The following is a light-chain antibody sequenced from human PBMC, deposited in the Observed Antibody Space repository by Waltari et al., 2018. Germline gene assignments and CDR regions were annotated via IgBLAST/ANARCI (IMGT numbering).Light chain of an antibody. J-gene: IGKJ1*01. V-gene: IGKV4-1*01. CDR1: QSVLYSSNNKNY. Sequence: DIVMTQSPDSLAVSLGERATINCKSSQSVLYSSNNKNYLAWYQQKPGQPPKLLIYWASTRESGVPDRCSGSGAGTDFTLTISSLQAEDVAVYFCQQYYSIPPTFGQGAKVEIK. CDR2: WAS. CDR3: QQYYSIPPT.